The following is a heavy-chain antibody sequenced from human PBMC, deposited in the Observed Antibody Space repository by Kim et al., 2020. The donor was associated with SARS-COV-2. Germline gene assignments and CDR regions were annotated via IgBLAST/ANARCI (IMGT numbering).Heavy chain of an antibody. CDR2: NGVGT. V-gene: IGHV3-64D*06. D-gene: IGHD4-17*01. J-gene: IGHJ4*02. CDR3: VKDWVYGY. Sequence: NGVGTYYADSVKGRFTIARDNSKNTLYLQMSSLRAEDTAVYYCVKDWVYGYWGQGTLVTVSS.